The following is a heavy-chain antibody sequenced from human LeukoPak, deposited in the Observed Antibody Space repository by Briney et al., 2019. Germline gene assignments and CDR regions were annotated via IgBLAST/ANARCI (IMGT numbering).Heavy chain of an antibody. CDR3: ANDHGHFDY. V-gene: IGHV3-30*18. J-gene: IGHJ4*02. Sequence: GRSLRLSCAASGFTFSSYGMHWVRQAPGKGLEWVAVISYDGSNKYYADSVKGRFTISRDNSKNTLYLQMNSLRAEDTAVYYCANDHGHFDYWGQGTLVTVSS. CDR1: GFTFSSYG. D-gene: IGHD3/OR15-3a*01. CDR2: ISYDGSNK.